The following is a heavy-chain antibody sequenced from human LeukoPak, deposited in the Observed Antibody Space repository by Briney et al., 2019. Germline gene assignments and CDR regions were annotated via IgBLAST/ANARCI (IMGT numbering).Heavy chain of an antibody. CDR3: AKGARSGSTNFDY. V-gene: IGHV3-23*01. D-gene: IGHD3-10*01. CDR1: EFTFSSYA. J-gene: IGHJ4*02. Sequence: GGSLRLSCAASEFTFSSYAMSWVRQAPGKGLEWVSAVTGSGGSTHYADSVKGRFTISRDNSKNTLYPQMNSLRAEDTAVYYCAKGARSGSTNFDYWGQGTLVTVSS. CDR2: VTGSGGST.